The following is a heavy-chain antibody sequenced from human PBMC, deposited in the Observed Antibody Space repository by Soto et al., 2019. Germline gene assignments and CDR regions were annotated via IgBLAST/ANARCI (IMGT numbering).Heavy chain of an antibody. Sequence: ESGGGLVKPGGSLRLSCAASGFTFSSYSMNWVRQAPGKGLEWVSSISSSSSYIYYADSVKGRFTISRDNAKNSLYLQMNSLRAEDTAVYYCAREMYGSGSYRGWFDPWGQGTLVTVSS. V-gene: IGHV3-21*01. J-gene: IGHJ5*02. CDR1: GFTFSSYS. CDR3: AREMYGSGSYRGWFDP. D-gene: IGHD3-10*01. CDR2: ISSSSSYI.